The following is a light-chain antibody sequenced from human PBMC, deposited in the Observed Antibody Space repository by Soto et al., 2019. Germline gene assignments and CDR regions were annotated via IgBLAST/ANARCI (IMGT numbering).Light chain of an antibody. V-gene: IGLV2-14*01. Sequence: QSVLTQPASVSGSPGQSITISCTGTSSDVGGYNYVSWFQLHPDKAPRVVIYDVSNRPSGVSNRFSGSKSGNTASLTISGLQAEDEADDYCSSYTSSSTPVVFGGGTKVTVL. CDR3: SSYTSSSTPVV. CDR2: DVS. J-gene: IGLJ3*02. CDR1: SSDVGGYNY.